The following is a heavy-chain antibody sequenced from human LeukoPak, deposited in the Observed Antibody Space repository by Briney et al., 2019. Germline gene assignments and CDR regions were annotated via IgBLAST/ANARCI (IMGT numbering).Heavy chain of an antibody. CDR1: GFTFDDYA. Sequence: GGSLRLSCAASGFTFDDYAMHWVRHAPGKGLEWVSGISWNSGSIGYADSVKGRFTISRDNAKNSLYLQMNSLRAEDTALYYCAKGARVGANDPRAFDIWGQGTMVTVSS. V-gene: IGHV3-9*01. D-gene: IGHD1-26*01. CDR3: AKGARVGANDPRAFDI. CDR2: ISWNSGSI. J-gene: IGHJ3*02.